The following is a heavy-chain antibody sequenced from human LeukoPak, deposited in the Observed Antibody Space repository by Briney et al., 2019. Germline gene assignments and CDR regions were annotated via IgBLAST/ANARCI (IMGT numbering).Heavy chain of an antibody. CDR3: AREDRAVVGYGMDV. CDR2: ISSSSSYI. CDR1: GFTFSSYS. V-gene: IGHV3-21*01. J-gene: IGHJ6*02. D-gene: IGHD2-15*01. Sequence: GGSLRLSCAASGFTFSSYSMNWVRQAPGKGLEWVSPISSSSSYIYYAGSVKGRFTISRDNAKNSLYLQMNSLRGEDTAVYYCAREDRAVVGYGMDVWGQGTTVTVSS.